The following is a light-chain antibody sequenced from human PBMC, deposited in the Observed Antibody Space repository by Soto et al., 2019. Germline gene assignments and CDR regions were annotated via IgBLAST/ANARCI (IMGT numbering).Light chain of an antibody. CDR2: GNS. CDR1: SSNIGAGYD. Sequence: QSVLTQPPSVSGAPGQRVTISCTGSSSNIGAGYDVHWYQQLPGTDPKLLIYGNSNRPSGVPDRFSGSKSGTSASLAITGLQAEDESDYYCQSYDSRLSGPVFGGGTTVTVL. V-gene: IGLV1-40*01. J-gene: IGLJ2*01. CDR3: QSYDSRLSGPV.